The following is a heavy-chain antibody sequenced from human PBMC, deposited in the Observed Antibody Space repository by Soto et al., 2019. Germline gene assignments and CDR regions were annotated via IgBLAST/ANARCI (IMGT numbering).Heavy chain of an antibody. CDR2: IGGSGGNT. D-gene: IGHD4-4*01. Sequence: EVQLLESGGGLVQPGGSLRLSCAASGFIFNAYAMTWVRQAPGKGLEWVSAIGGSGGNTYYAASVKGRFTISRDNSKDTVDLEMNRLRVDEKAVYFCARVASDYINSADHWGQGILVTVSS. V-gene: IGHV3-23*01. CDR3: ARVASDYINSADH. J-gene: IGHJ4*02. CDR1: GFIFNAYA.